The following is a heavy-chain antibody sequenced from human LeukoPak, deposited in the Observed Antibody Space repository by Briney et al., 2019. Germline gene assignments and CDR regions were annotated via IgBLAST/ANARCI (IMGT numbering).Heavy chain of an antibody. CDR1: GXSITSTNR. J-gene: IGHJ4*02. V-gene: IGHV4-4*02. CDR2: ISLSGLT. Sequence: SETLSLTCGVSGXSITSTNRWSWVRQPPGQGLAWIGEISLSGLTNYNPSLKSRVTMALDKSKNHLSLNLTSVTAADTAVYYCSRENGAFSPFGYWGQGTLVTVPS. D-gene: IGHD2-8*01. CDR3: SRENGAFSPFGY.